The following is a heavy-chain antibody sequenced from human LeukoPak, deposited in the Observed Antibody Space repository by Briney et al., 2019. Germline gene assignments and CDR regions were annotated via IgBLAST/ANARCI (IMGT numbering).Heavy chain of an antibody. CDR2: IYYSGST. J-gene: IGHJ6*02. CDR3: ARDRIQLWSGMDV. CDR1: GGSISSYY. Sequence: SETLSLTCTVSGGSISSYYWSWIRQHPGKGLEWIGYIYYSGSTYYNPSLKSRVTISVDTSKNQFSLKLSSVTAADTAVYYCARDRIQLWSGMDVWGQGTTVTVSS. D-gene: IGHD5-18*01. V-gene: IGHV4-31*03.